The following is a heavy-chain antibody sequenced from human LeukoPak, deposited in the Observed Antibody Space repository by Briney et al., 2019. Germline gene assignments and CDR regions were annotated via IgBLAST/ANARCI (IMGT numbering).Heavy chain of an antibody. J-gene: IGHJ4*02. V-gene: IGHV3-23*01. Sequence: GGSLRLSCVASGFTFSRYAMSWVRQAPGKGLEWVSAISGSGGSTYSADSVKGRFTISRDNSKNTLYLQMNSLRADDTALYYCAKGSSTSRPYYFDYWGQGTLVTVSS. D-gene: IGHD2-2*01. CDR1: GFTFSRYA. CDR3: AKGSSTSRPYYFDY. CDR2: ISGSGGST.